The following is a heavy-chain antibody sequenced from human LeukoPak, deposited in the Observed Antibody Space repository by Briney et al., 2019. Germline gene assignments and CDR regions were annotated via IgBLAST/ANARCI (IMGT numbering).Heavy chain of an antibody. CDR1: GYTFTSYG. Sequence: ASVKVSCKASGYTFTSYGISWVRQAPGQGLEWMGWISAYNGNTNYAQRLQGRVSMTTDTSTSTAYMELRSLRSDDTAVYYCARVMGIAVAGTLDYWGQGTLVTVSS. CDR2: ISAYNGNT. J-gene: IGHJ4*02. V-gene: IGHV1-18*01. D-gene: IGHD6-19*01. CDR3: ARVMGIAVAGTLDY.